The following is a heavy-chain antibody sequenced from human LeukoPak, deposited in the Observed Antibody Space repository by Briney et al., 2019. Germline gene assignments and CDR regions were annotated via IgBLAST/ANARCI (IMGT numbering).Heavy chain of an antibody. Sequence: PGGSLRPSCAASGFTFSSYAMSWVRQAPGKGLEWVSAISGSGGSTYYADSVKGRFTISRDNSKNTLYLQMNSLRAEDTAVYYCAKPHRAYCSSTSCSTAFDPWGQGTLVTVSS. V-gene: IGHV3-23*01. CDR1: GFTFSSYA. CDR3: AKPHRAYCSSTSCSTAFDP. J-gene: IGHJ5*02. D-gene: IGHD2-2*02. CDR2: ISGSGGST.